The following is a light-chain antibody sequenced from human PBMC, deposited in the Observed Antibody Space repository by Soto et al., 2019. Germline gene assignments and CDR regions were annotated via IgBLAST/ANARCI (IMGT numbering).Light chain of an antibody. CDR3: AAWDDSLNGRF. CDR2: SNN. V-gene: IGLV1-44*01. J-gene: IGLJ1*01. Sequence: QSVLTQPPSASGTPGQRVSISCSGSSSNIGSNTVNWYQQLPGTAPKLLIYSNNQLPSGVPDRFSGSKSGTSASLAISGLQSEDEADYYCAAWDDSLNGRFFGTWTKLTVL. CDR1: SSNIGSNT.